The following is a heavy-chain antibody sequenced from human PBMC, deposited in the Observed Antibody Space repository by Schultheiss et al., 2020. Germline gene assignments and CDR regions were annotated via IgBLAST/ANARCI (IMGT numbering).Heavy chain of an antibody. CDR3: AREATVTTSYFDL. V-gene: IGHV4-4*02. CDR1: GGSISSSNW. J-gene: IGHJ2*01. CDR2: IYHSGST. Sequence: GSLRLSCAVSGGSISSSNWWSWVRQPPGKGLEWIGEIYHSGSTNYNPSLKSRVTISVDKSKNQFSLKLSSVTAADTAVYYCAREATVTTSYFDLWGRGTLVTVSS. D-gene: IGHD4-17*01.